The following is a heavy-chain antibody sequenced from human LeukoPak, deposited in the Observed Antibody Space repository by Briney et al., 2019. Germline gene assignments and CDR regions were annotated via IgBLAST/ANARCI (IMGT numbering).Heavy chain of an antibody. V-gene: IGHV3-23*01. CDR3: ASIYSGSSNY. CDR1: GFTFSSFV. Sequence: PGGSLRLSCAASGFTFSSFVMRWVRQAPGKGLEWVSGISGSGGSTYYTDSVQGRFTISRDNSKNTLYLQMNSLRAEDTATYYCASIYSGSSNYWGQGTLVTVSS. CDR2: ISGSGGST. D-gene: IGHD5-12*01. J-gene: IGHJ4*02.